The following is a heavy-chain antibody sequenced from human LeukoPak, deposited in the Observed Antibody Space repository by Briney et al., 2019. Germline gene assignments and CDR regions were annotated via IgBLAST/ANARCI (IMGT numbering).Heavy chain of an antibody. CDR1: GFTFSNYW. Sequence: QTGGSLRLSCAASGFTFSNYWMYWVRQAPGEGLVWVSHINTDGSGTRYADSVKGRFTISRDNAKSTLYLQMHSLRAEDTAVYYCARPGESRFSGFSWGQGTLVTVSS. V-gene: IGHV3-74*01. CDR3: ARPGESRFSGFS. D-gene: IGHD3-22*01. CDR2: INTDGSGT. J-gene: IGHJ5*02.